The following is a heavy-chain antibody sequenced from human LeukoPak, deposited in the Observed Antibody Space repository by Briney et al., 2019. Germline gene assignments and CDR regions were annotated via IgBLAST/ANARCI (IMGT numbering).Heavy chain of an antibody. CDR2: ISGSGGTT. CDR3: ARQAYTTMAYIDY. Sequence: GGSLRLSCAASGFTFKNYGLSWVRPAPGKGLEWVSFISGSGGTTYYADSVKGRFTIARDNSKNTVFLQMNSMRAGDTAVYYCARQAYTTMAYIDYWGQGTLVTVSS. V-gene: IGHV3-23*01. J-gene: IGHJ4*02. D-gene: IGHD5-18*01. CDR1: GFTFKNYG.